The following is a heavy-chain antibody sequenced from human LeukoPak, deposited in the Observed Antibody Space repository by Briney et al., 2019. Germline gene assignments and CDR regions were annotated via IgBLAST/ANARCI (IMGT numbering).Heavy chain of an antibody. J-gene: IGHJ5*01. D-gene: IGHD6-13*01. Sequence: GGSLRLSCAASGFTFSSYSMNWVRQAPGKVLEWVSSISSSSSYIYYADSVKGRFTISRDNAKNSLYLQMNSLRAEDTAVYYCAREPTYSSSWYTTCDSWGQGTLVTVSS. V-gene: IGHV3-21*01. CDR2: ISSSSSYI. CDR3: AREPTYSSSWYTTCDS. CDR1: GFTFSSYS.